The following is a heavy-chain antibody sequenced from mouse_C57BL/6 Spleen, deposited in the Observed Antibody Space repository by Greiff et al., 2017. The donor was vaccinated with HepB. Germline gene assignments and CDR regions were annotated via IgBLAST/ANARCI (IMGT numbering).Heavy chain of an antibody. CDR3: ATYYGSSTWFAY. CDR1: GIDFSRYW. D-gene: IGHD1-1*01. Sequence: EADGIDFSRYWMSWVRRAPGKGLEWIGEINPDSSTINYAPSLKDKFIISRDNAKNTLYLQMSKVRSEDTALYYCATYYGSSTWFAYWGQGTLVTVSA. J-gene: IGHJ3*01. V-gene: IGHV4-1*01. CDR2: INPDSSTI.